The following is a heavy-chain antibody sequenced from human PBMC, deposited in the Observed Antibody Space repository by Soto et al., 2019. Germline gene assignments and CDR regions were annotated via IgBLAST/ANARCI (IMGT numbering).Heavy chain of an antibody. V-gene: IGHV4-34*01. CDR3: ARGGYSNYRDYYYGMDV. Sequence: TSETLSLTCAVYGGSFSGYYWSWIRQPPGKGLEWIGEINHSGSTNYNPSLKSRVTISVDTSKNQFSLKLSSVTAADTAVYYCARGGYSNYRDYYYGMDVRGQGTTVTVSS. D-gene: IGHD4-4*01. CDR1: GGSFSGYY. J-gene: IGHJ6*02. CDR2: INHSGST.